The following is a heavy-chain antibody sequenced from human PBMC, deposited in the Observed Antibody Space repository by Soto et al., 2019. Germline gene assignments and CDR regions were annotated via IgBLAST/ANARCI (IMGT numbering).Heavy chain of an antibody. CDR2: IGGSGRTT. J-gene: IGHJ4*02. CDR1: AFTFNNYA. CDR3: AKNQERELPRVIDF. Sequence: GGSLRLSCAASAFTFNNYAMSWVRQAPGKGLEWVSGIGGSGRTTYYADSVKGRFTISRDNSNNTLFLQMNSLRAEDTAVYYCAKNQERELPRVIDFWGQGTLVTVSS. V-gene: IGHV3-23*01. D-gene: IGHD1-7*01.